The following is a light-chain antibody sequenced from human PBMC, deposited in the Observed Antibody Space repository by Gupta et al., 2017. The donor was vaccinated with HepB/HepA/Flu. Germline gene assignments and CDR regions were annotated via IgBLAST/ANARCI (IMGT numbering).Light chain of an antibody. V-gene: IGLV3-21*02. J-gene: IGLJ2*01. CDR1: NIGDKR. CDR2: DDS. CDR3: QVWDSSSDPVV. Sequence: SYVLTQPPSVSVAPGLPAESTCGVNNIGDKRVDWYQKKPGQAPVLVLYDDSDRPSGIPERFSGTNSGNTATLTISRVEAGDEADDYCQVWDSSSDPVVFGGGTKLTVL.